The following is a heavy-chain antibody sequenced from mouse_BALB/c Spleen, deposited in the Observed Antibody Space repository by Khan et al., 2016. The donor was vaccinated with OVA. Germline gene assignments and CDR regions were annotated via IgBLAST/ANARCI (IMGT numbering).Heavy chain of an antibody. CDR3: ARDYGSLYWYFDV. J-gene: IGHJ1*01. CDR2: LFYSGTI. CDR1: GISITTGNYR. Sequence: EVQLQESGPGLVKPSQTVSLTCTVTGISITTGNYRWSWIRQFPGNKLEWIGYLFYSGTITYNPSLTSRTTITRDTSKSQFFLEMNSLTAEDTTTYYSARDYGSLYWYFDVWGAGTTVTVSS. V-gene: IGHV3-5*02. D-gene: IGHD1-1*01.